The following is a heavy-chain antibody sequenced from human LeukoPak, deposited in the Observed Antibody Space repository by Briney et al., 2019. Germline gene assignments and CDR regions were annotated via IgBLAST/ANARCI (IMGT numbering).Heavy chain of an antibody. V-gene: IGHV1-24*01. D-gene: IGHD2-21*01. CDR3: ATSRDASHSSVSADY. J-gene: IGHJ4*02. Sequence: SSVKVSCKVSGYTLTGLSIHWVRQAPGKGLEWMGGFDPEDGETIYAQKFQGRVTMTEDTSTDTAYMELSSLRSEDTAVYYCATSRDASHSSVSADYWGQGTLVTVSS. CDR2: FDPEDGET. CDR1: GYTLTGLS.